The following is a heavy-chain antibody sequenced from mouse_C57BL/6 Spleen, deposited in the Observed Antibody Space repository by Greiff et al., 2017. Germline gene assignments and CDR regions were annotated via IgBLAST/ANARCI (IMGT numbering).Heavy chain of an antibody. D-gene: IGHD3-1*01. Sequence: QVQLQQPGAELVRPGSSVKLSCKASGYTFTSYWMHWVKQRPIQGLEWIGNIDPSDSETHYNQKFKDKATLTVDKSSSTAYMQLSSLTSEASAVYYCARGDSSDWFDYWGQGTTLTVSS. CDR3: ARGDSSDWFDY. J-gene: IGHJ2*01. V-gene: IGHV1-52*01. CDR2: IDPSDSET. CDR1: GYTFTSYW.